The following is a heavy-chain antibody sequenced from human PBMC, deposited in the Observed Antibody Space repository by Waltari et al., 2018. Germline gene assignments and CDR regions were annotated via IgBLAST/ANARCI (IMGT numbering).Heavy chain of an antibody. CDR3: ARDGVGGKFDN. J-gene: IGHJ4*02. CDR1: GVTFSSRA. D-gene: IGHD1-26*01. Sequence: QVQLVQSGAEVKKPRSSGTVSCTVVGVTFSSRAISWVRQAPGQGLELMGGIIPICKTSKYAQKFQGRVTMSADESTTSVYMELNSLTSEDTAVYYCARDGVGGKFDNWGQGTLVTVSS. CDR2: IIPICKTS. V-gene: IGHV1-69*01.